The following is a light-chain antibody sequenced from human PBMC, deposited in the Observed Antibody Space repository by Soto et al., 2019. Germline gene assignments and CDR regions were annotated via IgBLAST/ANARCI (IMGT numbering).Light chain of an antibody. V-gene: IGLV1-40*01. CDR1: SSNIGAGYD. J-gene: IGLJ2*01. Sequence: QSVLTQPPSVSGAPGQRVTISCTWSSSNIGAGYDVQWYQRLPGAAARLLIFGNTNRPSWVPYPFSGSRSGTSASLAVSGRHSEDEADYYCQFDDIRRSVSVVFGGGTKMTVL. CDR3: QFDDIRRSVSVV. CDR2: GNT.